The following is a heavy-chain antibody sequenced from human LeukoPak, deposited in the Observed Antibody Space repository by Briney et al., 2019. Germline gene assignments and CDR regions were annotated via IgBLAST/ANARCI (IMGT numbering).Heavy chain of an antibody. CDR2: INPNSGGT. CDR3: ARATFWSGYYRYDDAFDI. Sequence: ASVKVSCKASGYTFTGYYMHWVRQAPGQGLEWMGWINPNSGGTNYAQKFQGRVTMTRNTSISTAYMELSSLRSEDTAVYYCARATFWSGYYRYDDAFDIWGQGTMVTVSS. CDR1: GYTFTGYY. V-gene: IGHV1-2*02. J-gene: IGHJ3*02. D-gene: IGHD3-3*01.